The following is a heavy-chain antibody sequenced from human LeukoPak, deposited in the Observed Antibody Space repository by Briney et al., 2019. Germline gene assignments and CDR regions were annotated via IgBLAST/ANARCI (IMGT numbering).Heavy chain of an antibody. CDR2: INPNSGGT. Sequence: GSVKVSCKASGYTFTGYYMHWVRQAPGQGLEWMGWINPNSGGTNYAQKFQGRVTMTRDTSISTAYMELSRLRSDDTAVYYCARVDGGYVDWFDPWGQGTLVTVSS. CDR1: GYTFTGYY. CDR3: ARVDGGYVDWFDP. V-gene: IGHV1-2*02. J-gene: IGHJ5*02. D-gene: IGHD5-12*01.